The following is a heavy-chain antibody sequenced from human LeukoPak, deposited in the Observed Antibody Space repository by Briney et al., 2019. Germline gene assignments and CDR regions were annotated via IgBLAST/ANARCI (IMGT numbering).Heavy chain of an antibody. CDR1: GYIFSTFY. D-gene: IGHD3-3*01. CDR3: ATAGRRLFGVLIPLSFDY. J-gene: IGHJ4*02. CDR2: IIPSDGFT. V-gene: IGHV1-46*01. Sequence: ASVKVSCKASGYIFSTFYIHWVRQAPGQGLEWMGMIIPSDGFTTYAQKFQGRLTMTRDMSTSTVYMELSSLRSEDTALYYCATAGRRLFGVLIPLSFDYWGQGTLVTVSS.